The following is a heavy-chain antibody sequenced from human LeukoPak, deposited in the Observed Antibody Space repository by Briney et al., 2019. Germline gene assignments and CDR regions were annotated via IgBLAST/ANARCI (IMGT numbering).Heavy chain of an antibody. CDR3: AREGSQGSGIYFGY. Sequence: GGSLRLSCAASGFTFSSYGMHWVRQAPGKGLAWVAVIWSDGSSKHYADSVQGRFTISRDNSKNTLYLQMNSLTAEDTAVYYCAREGSQGSGIYFGYWGQGTLVTVAS. V-gene: IGHV3-33*01. J-gene: IGHJ4*02. D-gene: IGHD3-10*01. CDR1: GFTFSSYG. CDR2: IWSDGSSK.